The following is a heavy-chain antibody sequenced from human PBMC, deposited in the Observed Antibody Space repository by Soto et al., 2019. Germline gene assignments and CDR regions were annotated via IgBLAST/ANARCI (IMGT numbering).Heavy chain of an antibody. CDR3: ASPGTSQGAYFDS. J-gene: IGHJ4*02. V-gene: IGHV5-51*01. D-gene: IGHD2-2*01. CDR2: IYPGDSES. Sequence: PGESLKISCEGSGFSFSKYKIGWVRQMPGKGLEWMGIIYPGDSESRYSPSFQGQVTISADKSISTAYLEWSSLKASDTAMYYCASPGTSQGAYFDSWGQGTLVTVSS. CDR1: GFSFSKYK.